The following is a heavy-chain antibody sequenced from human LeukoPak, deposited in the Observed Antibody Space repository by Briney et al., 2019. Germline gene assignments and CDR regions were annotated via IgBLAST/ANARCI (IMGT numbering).Heavy chain of an antibody. CDR2: IYYSGST. Sequence: SETLSLTCTVSGGSISSSSYYWGWIRQPPGKGLEWIGSIYYSGSTYYNPSLKSRVTISVDTSKNQFSLKLSSVTAADTAVYYCARQVVAAAGLTRYYYDSSGYYPADNWFDPWGQGTLVTVSS. J-gene: IGHJ5*02. CDR3: ARQVVAAAGLTRYYYDSSGYYPADNWFDP. V-gene: IGHV4-39*01. D-gene: IGHD3-22*01. CDR1: GGSISSSSYY.